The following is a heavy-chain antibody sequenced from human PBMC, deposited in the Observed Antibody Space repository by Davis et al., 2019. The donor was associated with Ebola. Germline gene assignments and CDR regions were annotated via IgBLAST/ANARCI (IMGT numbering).Heavy chain of an antibody. CDR2: INAGNGNT. CDR3: AREPIAVAGYYFDY. D-gene: IGHD6-19*01. Sequence: ASVKVSCKASGGTFSSYTISWVRQAPGQRLEWMGWINAGNGNTKYSQKFQGRVTITRDTSASTAYMELSSLRSEDTAVYYCAREPIAVAGYYFDYWGQGTLVTVSS. CDR1: GGTFSSYT. V-gene: IGHV1-3*01. J-gene: IGHJ4*02.